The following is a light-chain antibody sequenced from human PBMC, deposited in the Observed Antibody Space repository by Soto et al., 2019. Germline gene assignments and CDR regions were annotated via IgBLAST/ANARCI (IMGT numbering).Light chain of an antibody. CDR3: QSYDSSLSGVV. Sequence: QSVLTQPPSVSGAPGQRVTISCTGSSSNIGAGYVVHWYQQLPGTAPKLLIYGNSSRPSGVPDRFSGSKSGTSASLAITGLQAEDEADYYCQSYDSSLSGVVFGGGTKLTVL. J-gene: IGLJ2*01. V-gene: IGLV1-40*01. CDR1: SSNIGAGYV. CDR2: GNS.